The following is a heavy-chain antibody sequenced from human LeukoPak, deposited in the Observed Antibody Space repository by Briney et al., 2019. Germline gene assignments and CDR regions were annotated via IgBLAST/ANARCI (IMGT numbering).Heavy chain of an antibody. CDR2: IYYSGAT. D-gene: IGHD3-10*01. CDR3: ARLFGSGSYYAFDY. Sequence: SETLSLTCTVSGDSISRGDYYWSWIRQHPGKGLEGIGYIYYSGATNYNPSLKSRVTISVDTSKTQFSLKLSSVTAADTAVYHCARLFGSGSYYAFDYWGQGTLVTVSS. V-gene: IGHV4-31*03. CDR1: GDSISRGDYY. J-gene: IGHJ4*02.